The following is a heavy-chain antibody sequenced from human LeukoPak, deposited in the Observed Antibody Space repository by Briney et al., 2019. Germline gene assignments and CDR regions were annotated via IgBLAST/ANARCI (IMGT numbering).Heavy chain of an antibody. D-gene: IGHD7-27*01. CDR3: VRDGAGEDHFDY. Sequence: PSETLSLTCTVSGGSISGSYWGWIRQPPGKGPEWIGYIHYSGSATYNPSLKNRVTMSLDISKNQFSLKLTSVTAADTAVYYCVRDGAGEDHFDYWGQGTLVTVSS. CDR1: GGSISGSY. J-gene: IGHJ4*02. V-gene: IGHV4-59*01. CDR2: IHYSGSA.